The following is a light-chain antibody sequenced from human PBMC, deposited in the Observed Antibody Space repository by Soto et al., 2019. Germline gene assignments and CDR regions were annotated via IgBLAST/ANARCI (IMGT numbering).Light chain of an antibody. CDR1: QSVGSSY. CDR3: QQYNNWPWT. V-gene: IGKV3-20*01. CDR2: GAS. Sequence: EIVLTQSPGTLSLSPWERATLSCMASQSVGSSYLAWYQQKPGQAPRLLIYGASSRATDIPDRFSGSGSGTAFTLTISSLQSEDFAVYYCQQYNNWPWTFGQGTKVDIK. J-gene: IGKJ1*01.